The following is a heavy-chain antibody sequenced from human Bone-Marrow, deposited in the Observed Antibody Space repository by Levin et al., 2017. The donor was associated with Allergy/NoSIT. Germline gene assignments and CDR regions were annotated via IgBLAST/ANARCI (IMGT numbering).Heavy chain of an antibody. Sequence: PSETLSLTCAASGFTFSSNWMTWVRQAPGKGLEWVATINKEGGDIAYVDSVKGRFTISRDNAKNSLYLQMSTLRVEDTAIYYCTRNLGHYRLDSWGQGTLVTVS. V-gene: IGHV3-7*01. J-gene: IGHJ4*02. D-gene: IGHD1-26*01. CDR1: GFTFSSNW. CDR2: INKEGGDI. CDR3: TRNLGHYRLDS.